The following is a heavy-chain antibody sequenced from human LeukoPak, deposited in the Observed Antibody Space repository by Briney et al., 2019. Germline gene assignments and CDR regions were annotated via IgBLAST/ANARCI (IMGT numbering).Heavy chain of an antibody. CDR3: ARATGSGDSSGYRSPFDY. D-gene: IGHD3-22*01. Sequence: GASVKVSCKASGYTFTSYGIGWVRQAPGQGLEWMGWISAYNGNTNYAQKLQGRVTMTTDTSTSTAYMELRSLRSDDTAVYYCARATGSGDSSGYRSPFDYWGQGTLVTVSS. J-gene: IGHJ4*02. V-gene: IGHV1-18*01. CDR1: GYTFTSYG. CDR2: ISAYNGNT.